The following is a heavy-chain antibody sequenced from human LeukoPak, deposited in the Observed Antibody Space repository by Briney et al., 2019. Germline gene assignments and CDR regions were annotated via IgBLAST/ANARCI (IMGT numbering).Heavy chain of an antibody. Sequence: GGSLRLSCAVSGFSVSNNYMNWVRQAPGKGLEWVSLIYSRGGTSYADSVKGRFTISRDSSKNTLFLQMNSLRVEDTAVYYCARESPGIAAAGPFDYWGQGTLVTVSS. CDR2: IYSRGGT. D-gene: IGHD6-13*01. J-gene: IGHJ4*02. CDR1: GFSVSNNY. V-gene: IGHV3-53*01. CDR3: ARESPGIAAAGPFDY.